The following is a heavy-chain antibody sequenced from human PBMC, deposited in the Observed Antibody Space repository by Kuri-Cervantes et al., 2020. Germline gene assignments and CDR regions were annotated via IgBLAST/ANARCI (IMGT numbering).Heavy chain of an antibody. Sequence: ASVKVSCKASGYTFTGYYMYWVRQAPGQGLEWMGWININSGGTYYAQKFQGWVTMTRDTSISTAYMELGRLRSDDTAVYYCARGGLEWLDLFGWFDPWGQGTLVTVSS. CDR3: ARGGLEWLDLFGWFDP. J-gene: IGHJ5*02. CDR2: ININSGGT. CDR1: GYTFTGYY. D-gene: IGHD3-3*01. V-gene: IGHV1-2*04.